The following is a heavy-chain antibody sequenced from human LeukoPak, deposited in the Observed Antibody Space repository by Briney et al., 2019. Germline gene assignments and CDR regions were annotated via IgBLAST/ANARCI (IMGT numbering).Heavy chain of an antibody. CDR1: GYTFTGYY. CDR3: TYDFWSGYYFNDAFDI. J-gene: IGHJ3*02. V-gene: IGHV1-69*13. CDR2: IIPIFGTA. D-gene: IGHD3-3*01. Sequence: SVKVSCKASGYTFTGYYMHWVRQAPGQGLEWMGGIIPIFGTANYAQKFQGRVTITADESTSTAYMELSSLRSEDTAVYYCTYDFWSGYYFNDAFDIWGQGTMVTVSS.